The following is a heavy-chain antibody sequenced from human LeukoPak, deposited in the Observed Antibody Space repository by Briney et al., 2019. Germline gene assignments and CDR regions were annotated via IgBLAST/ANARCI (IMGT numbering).Heavy chain of an antibody. V-gene: IGHV1-46*01. Sequence: ASVKVSCKASGYTFTSYYMHWVRQAPGQGLEWMGVINPSGDSTSYAQKFQGRVTMTRDTSTSTVYMELSSLRSEDTAVHYCARSMIRGVTYYFDYWGQGALVTVSS. J-gene: IGHJ4*02. CDR3: ARSMIRGVTYYFDY. CDR2: INPSGDST. D-gene: IGHD3-10*01. CDR1: GYTFTSYY.